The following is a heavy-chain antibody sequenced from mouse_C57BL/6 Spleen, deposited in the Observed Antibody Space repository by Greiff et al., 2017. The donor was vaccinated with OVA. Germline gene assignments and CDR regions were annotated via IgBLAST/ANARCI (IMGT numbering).Heavy chain of an antibody. CDR1: GYTFTDYY. Sequence: EVQLVESGPVLVKPGASVKMSCKASGYTFTDYYMNWVKQSHGKSLEWIGVINPYNGGTSYNQKFKGKATLTVDKSSSTAYMELNSLTSEDSAVYYCARDWEGDAMDYWGQGTSVTVSS. CDR2: INPYNGGT. V-gene: IGHV1-19*01. CDR3: ARDWEGDAMDY. D-gene: IGHD4-1*01. J-gene: IGHJ4*01.